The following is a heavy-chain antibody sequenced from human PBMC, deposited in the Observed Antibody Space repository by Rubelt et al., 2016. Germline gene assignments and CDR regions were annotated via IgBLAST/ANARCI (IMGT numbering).Heavy chain of an antibody. Sequence: QVQLVQSGAEVKRPGASVKVSCKASGYPFTTYGVTWVRQAPGQGLEWMGWISTFSGNTNYAQKFQGRVTLTTDTPTNTAYMELRSLRSDDTAVYYCARLGVEVAGTNWFDPWGQGTLVTVSS. CDR1: GYPFTTYG. CDR3: ARLGVEVAGTNWFDP. CDR2: ISTFSGNT. D-gene: IGHD6-19*01. V-gene: IGHV1-18*01. J-gene: IGHJ5*02.